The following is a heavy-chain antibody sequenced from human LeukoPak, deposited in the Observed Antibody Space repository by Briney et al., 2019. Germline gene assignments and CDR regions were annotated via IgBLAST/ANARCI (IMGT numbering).Heavy chain of an antibody. D-gene: IGHD1-20*01. CDR3: ARALKWKPFSFDY. CDR1: GGTFSTYP. J-gene: IGHJ4*02. CDR2: IIPIFGTA. V-gene: IGHV1-69*05. Sequence: SVKVSCKASGGTFSTYPISWVRQAPGQGLEWMGGIIPIFGTANYAQKFQGRVTITTDESTSTAYMELNSLRSEDTAVYYCARALKWKPFSFDYWGQGTLVTVSS.